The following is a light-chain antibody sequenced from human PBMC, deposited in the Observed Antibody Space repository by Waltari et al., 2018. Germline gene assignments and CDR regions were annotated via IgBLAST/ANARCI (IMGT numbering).Light chain of an antibody. CDR3: QKYDRLPAT. V-gene: IGKV3-20*01. J-gene: IGKJ1*01. CDR2: GAS. Sequence: IVLTQSPGTPSLSPGERGTLSCRASQSVSRFLAWYQQKPGQAPRLLSYGASTRATGIPDRFSGSGSGTDFSLTISRLEPEDFAVYYCQKYDRLPATFGQGTKVEIK. CDR1: QSVSRF.